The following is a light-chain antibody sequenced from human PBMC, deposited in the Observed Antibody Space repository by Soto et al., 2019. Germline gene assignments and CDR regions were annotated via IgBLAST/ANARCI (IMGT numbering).Light chain of an antibody. V-gene: IGLV1-36*01. CDR1: SSNIGNNA. CDR2: YDD. J-gene: IGLJ2*01. Sequence: QSVRTQPPSESQAPRQRVTISCSGSSSNIGNNAVNWYQQLPGKAPKLLIYYDDLLPSGVSDRFSGSKSGTSASLAISGLQSEDEAHYYCAAWDDSLNGLVFGGGTKLTLL. CDR3: AAWDDSLNGLV.